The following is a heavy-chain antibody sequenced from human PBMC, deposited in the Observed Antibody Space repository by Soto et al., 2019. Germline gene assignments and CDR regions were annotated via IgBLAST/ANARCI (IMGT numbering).Heavy chain of an antibody. CDR3: ARIRNTRGSGWYYFDY. CDR1: GFTFSSYS. J-gene: IGHJ4*02. CDR2: ISSSSSTI. Sequence: SCAASGFTFSSYSMNWVRQAPGKGLEWVSYISSSSSTIYYADSVKTRLTISKDTSKNQVVLTMTNMNPVDTATYYCARIRNTRGSGWYYFDYWGQGTLVTVSS. V-gene: IGHV3-48*04. D-gene: IGHD6-19*01.